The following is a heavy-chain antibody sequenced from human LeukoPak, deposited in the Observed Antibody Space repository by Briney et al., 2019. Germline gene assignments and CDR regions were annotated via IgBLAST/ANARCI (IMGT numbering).Heavy chain of an antibody. CDR3: ARGVISVGDHGWFDP. Sequence: SETLSLTCTVSGLSVTNGYYWGWIRQPPGKGLEWIASIYHGGTSHYKLSLKSRATISVETSKTQFSLKLNSVTAADTAVYYCARGVISVGDHGWFDPWGQGTLVTVSS. CDR2: IYHGGTS. V-gene: IGHV4-38-2*02. D-gene: IGHD4-17*01. J-gene: IGHJ5*02. CDR1: GLSVTNGYY.